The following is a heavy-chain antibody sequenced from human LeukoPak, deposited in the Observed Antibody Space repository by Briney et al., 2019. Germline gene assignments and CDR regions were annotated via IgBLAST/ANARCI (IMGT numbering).Heavy chain of an antibody. Sequence: SETLSLTCAVYGGSFSGYYWSWIRQPPGKGLEWIGEINHSGSTNYNPSLKSRVTISVDTSKNQFSLKLSSVTAADTAVYYCARLEYYYDSSGYSYAFDYWGQGTLVTVSS. V-gene: IGHV4-34*01. J-gene: IGHJ4*02. CDR3: ARLEYYYDSSGYSYAFDY. CDR2: INHSGST. CDR1: GGSFSGYY. D-gene: IGHD3-22*01.